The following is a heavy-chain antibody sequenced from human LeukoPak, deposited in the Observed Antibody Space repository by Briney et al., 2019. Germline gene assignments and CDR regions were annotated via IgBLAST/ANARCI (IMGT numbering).Heavy chain of an antibody. J-gene: IGHJ4*02. Sequence: ASVKVSCKTSGYTFTGFYMHWVRQAPGQGLEWMGSINPDSGGTNFAHKFEGRVTMTRDTSINTSYMELSSLTSDDTGVYYCALWFPRVDYWGQGTLVTVSS. D-gene: IGHD3-10*01. CDR1: GYTFTGFY. V-gene: IGHV1-2*07. CDR3: ALWFPRVDY. CDR2: INPDSGGT.